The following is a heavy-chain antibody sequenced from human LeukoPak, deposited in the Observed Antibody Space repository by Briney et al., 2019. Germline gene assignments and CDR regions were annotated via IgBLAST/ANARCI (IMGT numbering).Heavy chain of an antibody. CDR1: GFTFSSYG. J-gene: IGHJ4*02. CDR3: AKESYRINFFDA. V-gene: IGHV3-30*02. CDR2: IQYEGSNE. D-gene: IGHD3-16*01. Sequence: GGSLRLSCAASGFTFSSYGMHWVRQGPGKGLEWVAFIQYEGSNEYYADSVKGRFTISRDNSKNTLYLQMNSLRAEDTAIYLCAKESYRINFFDAWGPGTLVTVS.